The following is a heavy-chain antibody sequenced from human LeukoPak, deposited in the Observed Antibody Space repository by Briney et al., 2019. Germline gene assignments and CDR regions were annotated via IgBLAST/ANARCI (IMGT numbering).Heavy chain of an antibody. J-gene: IGHJ4*02. CDR1: GGSISSSSYS. CDR2: VSYSGST. Sequence: PSETLSLTCTVSGGSISSSSYSWNWIRQPQGKGLEWIGHVSYSGSTNYNPSLKSRVTISVDTSKNQFSLKLSSVTAADTAVYYCARGVITAAGTYFDYWGQGTLVTVSS. D-gene: IGHD6-13*01. CDR3: ARGVITAAGTYFDY. V-gene: IGHV4-61*05.